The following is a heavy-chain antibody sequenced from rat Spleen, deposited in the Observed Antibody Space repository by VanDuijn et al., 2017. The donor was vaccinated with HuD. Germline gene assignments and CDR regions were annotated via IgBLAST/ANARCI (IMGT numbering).Heavy chain of an antibody. D-gene: IGHD1-6*01. CDR1: GYSITSNY. Sequence: EVQLQESGPGLVKPSQSLSLTCSVTGYSITSNYWGWIRKFPGNKMEWIGHTSYSSSTSYNPSLKSRISITKDTSKNQFFLQLNSVTTEDTATYYCATSYSGDTYVYYGLLLTRNYFDYWGQGVMVTVSS. V-gene: IGHV3-1*01. CDR2: TSYSSST. J-gene: IGHJ2*01. CDR3: ATSYSGDTYVYYGLLLTRNYFDY.